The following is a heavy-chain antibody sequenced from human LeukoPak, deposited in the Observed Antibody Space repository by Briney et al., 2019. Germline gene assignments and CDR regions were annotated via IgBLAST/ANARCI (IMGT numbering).Heavy chain of an antibody. Sequence: SETLSLTCSVSGGSVRNYYWTWIRQSAARGLEWIGRSFSTGRSNSNPSHMSRLFVSADTSKNEVSLRLSSVTAADTAVYYCAREGGDYDSSGYPPTPYYFDYWGQGILVTVSS. CDR1: GGSVRNYY. CDR3: AREGGDYDSSGYPPTPYYFDY. CDR2: SFSTGRS. V-gene: IGHV4-4*07. D-gene: IGHD3-22*01. J-gene: IGHJ4*02.